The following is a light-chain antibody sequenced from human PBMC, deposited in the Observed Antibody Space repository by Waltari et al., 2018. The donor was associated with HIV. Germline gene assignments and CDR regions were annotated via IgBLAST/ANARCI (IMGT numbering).Light chain of an antibody. V-gene: IGKV4-1*01. Sequence: DIVMTQSPDYLPVSPGERATINCPASRSILYSSDNVNYLAWYQQKPRRPPRLLISWASTRESGVPDRFSGSGSGTDFALTISRLQAEDVAVYHCQQYLRSPPTFGGGTKVEIK. CDR3: QQYLRSPPT. CDR1: RSILYSSDNVNY. CDR2: WAS. J-gene: IGKJ4*01.